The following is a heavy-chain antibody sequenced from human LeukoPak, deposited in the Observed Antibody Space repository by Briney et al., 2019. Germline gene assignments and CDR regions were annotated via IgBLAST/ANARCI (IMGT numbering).Heavy chain of an antibody. J-gene: IGHJ5*02. Sequence: SETLSLTCAVYGGSFSGYYWSWIRQPPGKGLEWIGEINHSGSTNHNPSLKSRVTISVDTPKNQFSLKLSSVTAADTAVYYCARGPAAVAPWGQGTLVIVSS. CDR3: ARGPAAVAP. V-gene: IGHV4-34*01. CDR1: GGSFSGYY. D-gene: IGHD6-19*01. CDR2: INHSGST.